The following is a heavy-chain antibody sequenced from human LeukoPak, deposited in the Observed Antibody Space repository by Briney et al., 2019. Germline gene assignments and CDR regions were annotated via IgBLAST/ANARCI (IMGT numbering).Heavy chain of an antibody. D-gene: IGHD3-3*01. Sequence: ASVKVSCKASGYTITTYYMHWVRQAPGHGLEWMGMINPTDVSTTYAQKFQGRVTMTRDTSTNTAYMELSSLRSEDTAVYYCARDRGYYDFWSGAIYYYSGMDVWGQGTTVIVSS. CDR1: GYTITTYY. J-gene: IGHJ6*02. V-gene: IGHV1-46*01. CDR3: ARDRGYYDFWSGAIYYYSGMDV. CDR2: INPTDVST.